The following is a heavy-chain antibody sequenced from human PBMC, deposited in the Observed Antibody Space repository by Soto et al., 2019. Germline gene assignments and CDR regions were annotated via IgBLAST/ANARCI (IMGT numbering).Heavy chain of an antibody. CDR3: ARDNTNWFDP. Sequence: SQTLSLTCAISGDSVSSNSAGWNWIRQSPSRGLEWLGRTYYRSSWYSDYSASVKGRITINPDTSKNQFSLQLNSVTPEDTAVYYCARDNTNWFDPWGQGTLVTVSS. CDR2: TYYRSSWYS. D-gene: IGHD5-18*01. J-gene: IGHJ5*02. V-gene: IGHV6-1*01. CDR1: GDSVSSNSAG.